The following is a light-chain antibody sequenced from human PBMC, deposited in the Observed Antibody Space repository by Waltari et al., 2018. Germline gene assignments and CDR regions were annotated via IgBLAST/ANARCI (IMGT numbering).Light chain of an antibody. V-gene: IGKV3-15*01. J-gene: IGKJ2*01. Sequence: EIDMTQSPATLSPSPGERATLSCRASESIARNLAWYQQKAGQPPRLLIYDASTRAMGVPVRFTGSGSGTEFTLTISSLQSEDFAVYHCHQYNNWPLYTFGQGTRLEIK. CDR1: ESIARN. CDR3: HQYNNWPLYT. CDR2: DAS.